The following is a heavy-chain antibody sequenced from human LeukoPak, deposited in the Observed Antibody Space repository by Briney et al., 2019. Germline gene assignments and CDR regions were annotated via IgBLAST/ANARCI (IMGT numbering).Heavy chain of an antibody. Sequence: PSETLSLTCAVYGGSFSDYFWGWIRQPPGKGLEWIGEINHSGRTYYNPSLKSRVTISVDTSKNQFSLNLSSVTAADTAVYYCARLVTLSPYFDYWGQGTLVTVSS. D-gene: IGHD3-9*01. CDR2: INHSGRT. CDR3: ARLVTLSPYFDY. CDR1: GGSFSDYF. J-gene: IGHJ4*02. V-gene: IGHV4-34*01.